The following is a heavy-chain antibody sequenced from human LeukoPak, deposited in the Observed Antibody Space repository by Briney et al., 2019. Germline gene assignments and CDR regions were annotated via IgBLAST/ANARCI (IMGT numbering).Heavy chain of an antibody. CDR1: GGSISSSSYY. CDR2: IYYSGST. V-gene: IGHV4-39*07. Sequence: SETLSLTCTVSGGSISSSSYYWGWIRQPPGKGLEWIGSIYYSGSTYYNPSLKSRVTISVDTSKNQFSLKLSSVTAADTAVYYCASSYYDILTGPGVFDYWGQGTLVTVSS. J-gene: IGHJ4*02. D-gene: IGHD3-9*01. CDR3: ASSYYDILTGPGVFDY.